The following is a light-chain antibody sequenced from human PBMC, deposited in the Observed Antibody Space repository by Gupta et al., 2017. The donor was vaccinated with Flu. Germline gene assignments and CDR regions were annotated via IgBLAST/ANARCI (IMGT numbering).Light chain of an antibody. CDR3: SSYTSSSTWV. J-gene: IGLJ3*02. Sequence: QSALTQPASVSGSPGQSITIACTGTSSDVGGYNYDSWYQQHPGKAPKLMIYEFSNRPSGVSNRFSGSKSGNTASLTISGLQAEDEADYYCSSYTSSSTWVFGGGTKLTVL. CDR2: EFS. V-gene: IGLV2-14*01. CDR1: SSDVGGYNY.